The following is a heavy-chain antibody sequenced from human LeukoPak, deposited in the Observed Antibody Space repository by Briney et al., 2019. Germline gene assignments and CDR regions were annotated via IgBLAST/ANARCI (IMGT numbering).Heavy chain of an antibody. CDR3: AKNLVGELTLQTLTKQHYYYYYGMDV. CDR1: GFTFDDYA. J-gene: IGHJ6*02. V-gene: IGHV3-43D*03. CDR2: ISWDGGST. D-gene: IGHD4/OR15-4a*01. Sequence: SGGSLRLSCVASGFTFDDYAMHWVRQAPGKGLEWVSLISWDGGSTYYADSVKGRFTISRDNSKNSLYLQMNSLRAEDTALYYCAKNLVGELTLQTLTKQHYYYYYGMDVWGQGTTVTVSS.